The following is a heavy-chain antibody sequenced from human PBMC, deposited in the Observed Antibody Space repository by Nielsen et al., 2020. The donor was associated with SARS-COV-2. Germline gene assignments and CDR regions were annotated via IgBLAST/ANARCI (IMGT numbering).Heavy chain of an antibody. CDR1: GGSIGGYY. CDR2: IYSSGST. V-gene: IGHV4-59*01. J-gene: IGHJ4*02. Sequence: SETLSLTCTVSGGSIGGYYWSWIRQPPGKRLEFIGYIYSSGSTNSNPSLKSRVSLSLDTSKNQFPLRLGSVTAADTAVYYCARGAHSDGYKAVDYWGQGTLVTVSS. CDR3: ARGAHSDGYKAVDY. D-gene: IGHD3-22*01.